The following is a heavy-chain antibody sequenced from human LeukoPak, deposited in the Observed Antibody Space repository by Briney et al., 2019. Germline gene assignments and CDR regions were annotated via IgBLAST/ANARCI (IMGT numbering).Heavy chain of an antibody. V-gene: IGHV3-20*01. CDR3: ARLGCSGTSCYFDY. CDR2: INWDGGST. CDR1: GFTFDDYG. Sequence: GGSLRLSCAASGFTFDDYGMSWVRQAPGKGLEWVSDINWDGGSTGYADSVKGRFTISRDDAKNSLYLQMSSLRAEDTALFHCARLGCSGTSCYFDYWGQGTLVTVSS. D-gene: IGHD2-2*01. J-gene: IGHJ4*02.